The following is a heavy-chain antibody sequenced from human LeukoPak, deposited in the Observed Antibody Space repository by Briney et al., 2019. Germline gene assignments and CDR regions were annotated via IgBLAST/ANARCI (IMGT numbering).Heavy chain of an antibody. CDR2: IIPIFGTA. CDR3: ARSGPFWSGLTPSYNWFDP. V-gene: IGHV1-69*05. J-gene: IGHJ5*02. D-gene: IGHD3-3*01. Sequence: SVKVSCKAFGGTFSSYAISWVRQAPGQGLEWMGGIIPIFGTANYAQKFQGRVTITTDESTSTAYMELSSLRSEDTAVYYCARSGPFWSGLTPSYNWFDPWGQGTLVTVSS. CDR1: GGTFSSYA.